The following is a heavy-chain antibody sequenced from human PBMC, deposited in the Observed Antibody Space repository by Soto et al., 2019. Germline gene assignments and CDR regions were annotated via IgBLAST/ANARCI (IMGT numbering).Heavy chain of an antibody. D-gene: IGHD3-22*01. V-gene: IGHV3-30*18. CDR3: AKDQPYYDSSGYSNGIDY. CDR2: ISYDGSNK. CDR1: GFTFSSYG. J-gene: IGHJ4*02. Sequence: GGSLRLSCAASGFTFSSYGMHWVRQAPGKGLEWVAVISYDGSNKYYADSVKGRFTISRDNSKNTLYLQMNSLRAEDTAVYYCAKDQPYYDSSGYSNGIDYWGQGTLVTVSS.